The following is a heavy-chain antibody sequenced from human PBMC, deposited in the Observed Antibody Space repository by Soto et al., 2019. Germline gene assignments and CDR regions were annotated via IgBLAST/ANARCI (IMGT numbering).Heavy chain of an antibody. CDR3: ARGYFEIHYYYMDV. CDR2: MNPNSGNT. V-gene: IGHV1-8*01. J-gene: IGHJ6*03. D-gene: IGHD3-10*01. Sequence: ASVKVSCKASGYTFTSYDINWVRQATGQGLEWMGWMNPNSGNTGYAQKFQGRVTMTRNTSISTAYMELSSLRSEDTAVYYCARGYFEIHYYYMDVWGKGTTVTVSS. CDR1: GYTFTSYD.